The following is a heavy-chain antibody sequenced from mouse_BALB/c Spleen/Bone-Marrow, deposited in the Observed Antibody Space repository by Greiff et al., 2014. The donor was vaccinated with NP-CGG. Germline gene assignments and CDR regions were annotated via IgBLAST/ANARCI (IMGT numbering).Heavy chain of an antibody. D-gene: IGHD4-1*01. Sequence: EVKLVESGPDLVKPSQSLSLTCTVPGYSITSYYSWHWIRQFPGNKLEWMGYIHYSGITVYNPSLKSRISITRDTSNNQFFLQLNSVTTEDTATYYCARFAGTPYTMDYWGQGTSVTVSS. CDR1: GYSITSYYS. J-gene: IGHJ4*01. V-gene: IGHV3-1*02. CDR3: ARFAGTPYTMDY. CDR2: IHYSGIT.